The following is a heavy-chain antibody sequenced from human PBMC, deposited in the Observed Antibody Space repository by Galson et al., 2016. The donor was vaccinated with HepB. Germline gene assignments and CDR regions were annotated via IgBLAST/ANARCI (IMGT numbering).Heavy chain of an antibody. J-gene: IGHJ5*02. CDR1: GFTFNNFA. Sequence: SLRLSCAASGFTFNNFAMHWVRQAPGKGLEYVSGIRSTGDTTYNGDSVKDRFTISRDNSKNTVYLQMSSLRPEDTAVYYCVKGSQLLRRASGFDPWGQGTLVTVSS. D-gene: IGHD2-2*01. CDR2: IRSTGDTT. CDR3: VKGSQLLRRASGFDP. V-gene: IGHV3-64D*08.